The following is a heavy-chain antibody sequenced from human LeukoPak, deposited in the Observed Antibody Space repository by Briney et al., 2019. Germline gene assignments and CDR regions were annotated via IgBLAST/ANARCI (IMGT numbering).Heavy chain of an antibody. V-gene: IGHV3-11*01. Sequence: PGGSLRLSCAASGFTFSDYYMTWIRQAPGKGLEWVSYISSSGITIYYADSVKGRFTITRDNAKNSLSLQMHSLRAEDTAVYYCATDHYGSGYGSAFGFWGQGTLVTVSS. J-gene: IGHJ4*02. CDR3: ATDHYGSGYGSAFGF. CDR1: GFTFSDYY. D-gene: IGHD3-10*01. CDR2: ISSSGITI.